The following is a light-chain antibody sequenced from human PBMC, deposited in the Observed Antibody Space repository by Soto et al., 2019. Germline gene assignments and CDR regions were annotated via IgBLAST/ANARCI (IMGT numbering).Light chain of an antibody. Sequence: DMEMTQSPSSLSASVGDRVTITCRASQSISNYLHWYQHKPGKVPKLLIYAASSLQSGVPTRFSGSGSGTEFTHTINSLQPEDVATYYCQQSYGTPLTFGGGTKVEIK. CDR2: AAS. CDR3: QQSYGTPLT. V-gene: IGKV1-39*01. J-gene: IGKJ4*01. CDR1: QSISNY.